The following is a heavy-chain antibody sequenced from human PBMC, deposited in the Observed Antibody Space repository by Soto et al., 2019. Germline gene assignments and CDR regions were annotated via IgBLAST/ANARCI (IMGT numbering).Heavy chain of an antibody. CDR2: ISSSSSTI. CDR1: GFTFSSYS. J-gene: IGHJ6*02. CDR3: AKEQPSEQPAINYGMDV. V-gene: IGHV3-48*01. Sequence: GGSLRLSCAASGFTFSSYSMNWVRQAPGKGLEWVSYISSSSSTIYYADSVKGRFTISRDNSKNTLYLQMNSLRAEDTAVYYCAKEQPSEQPAINYGMDVWGQGTTVTVSS. D-gene: IGHD6-13*01.